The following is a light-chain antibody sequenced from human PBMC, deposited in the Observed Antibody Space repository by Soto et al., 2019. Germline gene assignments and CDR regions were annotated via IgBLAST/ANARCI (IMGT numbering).Light chain of an antibody. CDR2: GAS. CDR1: QSVSSSY. J-gene: IGKJ1*01. CDR3: QQRANWPPVT. Sequence: EIVLTQSPGTLSLSPGEIATLSCSASQSVSSSYLAWYQQKPGQAPRLLIYGASSRATGIPDRFSGSGSGTDFTLTITTLEPEDFAVYFCQQRANWPPVTFGQGTKVDI. V-gene: IGKV3D-20*02.